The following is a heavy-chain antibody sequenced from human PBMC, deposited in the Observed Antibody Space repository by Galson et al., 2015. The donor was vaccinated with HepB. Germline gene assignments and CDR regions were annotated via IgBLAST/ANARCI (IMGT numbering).Heavy chain of an antibody. J-gene: IGHJ4*02. CDR3: AKGLLWFGEFDY. D-gene: IGHD3-10*01. Sequence: SLRLSCAASGFTFSSYAMSWVRQAPGKGLEWVSAISGSGGSTYYADSVKGRFTISRDNSKNTLYLQMNSLRAEDTAVYYCAKGLLWFGEFDYWGQGTLVTVSS. V-gene: IGHV3-23*01. CDR2: ISGSGGST. CDR1: GFTFSSYA.